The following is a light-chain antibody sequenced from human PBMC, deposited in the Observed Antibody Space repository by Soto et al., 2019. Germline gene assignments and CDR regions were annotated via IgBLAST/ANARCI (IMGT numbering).Light chain of an antibody. V-gene: IGKV3-20*01. CDR3: QHYGRSMYT. CDR2: GAS. CDR1: QRVSSDN. Sequence: EIVLTQSPGTLSLTPGERATVSCRASQRVSSDNLAWYHQKPGQAPRLLIYGASTRATGIPDRFSGSGSGTDFTLTISRLEPEDFAVYYCQHYGRSMYTFGQGTKVEIK. J-gene: IGKJ2*01.